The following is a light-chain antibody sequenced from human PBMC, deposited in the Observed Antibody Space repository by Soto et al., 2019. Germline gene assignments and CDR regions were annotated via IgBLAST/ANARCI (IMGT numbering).Light chain of an antibody. J-gene: IGLJ1*01. CDR3: SSYTSISTDV. CDR2: EVS. Sequence: QSVLTQPASVSGSPGQSITISCTGTSSDLGAYNFVSWYQHHPGKVPKLMIYEVSNRPSGVSNRFSGSKSGNTASLTISGLQAEDEADYYCSSYTSISTDVFGTGTKLTVL. CDR1: SSDLGAYNF. V-gene: IGLV2-14*01.